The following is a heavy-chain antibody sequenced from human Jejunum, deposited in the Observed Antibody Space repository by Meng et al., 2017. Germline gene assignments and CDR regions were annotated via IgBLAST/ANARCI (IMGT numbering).Heavy chain of an antibody. D-gene: IGHD3-22*01. CDR3: ARGHFDKYFDS. CDR2: MYFSGST. CDR1: GGSVNSGSYY. Sequence: PQESGPGLVRPSETLSLTCTISGGSVNSGSYYWSWIRQPPGKGLEWIGYMYFSGSTNYNASLKSRVTISVDTSKKQFSLKLTSVTAADTAVYYCARGHFDKYFDSWGQGTLVTVSS. J-gene: IGHJ4*02. V-gene: IGHV4-61*01.